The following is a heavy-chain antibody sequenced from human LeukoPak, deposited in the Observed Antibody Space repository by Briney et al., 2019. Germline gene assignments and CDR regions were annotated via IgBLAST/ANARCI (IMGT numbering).Heavy chain of an antibody. Sequence: ASVKVSCKASGYTFTSYYMHWVRQAPGQGLEWMGIINPSGGSTSYAQKFRGRVTMTRDTSTSTVYMELSSLRSEDTAVYYCARDWGPAYCSGGSCYSGDYWGQGTLVTVSS. J-gene: IGHJ4*02. V-gene: IGHV1-46*01. CDR1: GYTFTSYY. CDR2: INPSGGST. D-gene: IGHD2-15*01. CDR3: ARDWGPAYCSGGSCYSGDY.